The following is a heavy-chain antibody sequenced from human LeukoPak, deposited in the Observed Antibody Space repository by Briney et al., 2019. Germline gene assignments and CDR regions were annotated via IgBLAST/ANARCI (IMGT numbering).Heavy chain of an antibody. Sequence: PSQTLSLTCTVSGGSISSGVYYWSWIRQHPGKGLEWIGYINYSGSTYYNPSLKSRVTISVDTSKNQFSLKLSSVTAADTAVYYCARQPEYSSGWSQLASGGFDCWGQGTLVTVSS. CDR2: INYSGST. CDR3: ARQPEYSSGWSQLASGGFDC. J-gene: IGHJ4*02. D-gene: IGHD6-19*01. V-gene: IGHV4-31*03. CDR1: GGSISSGVYY.